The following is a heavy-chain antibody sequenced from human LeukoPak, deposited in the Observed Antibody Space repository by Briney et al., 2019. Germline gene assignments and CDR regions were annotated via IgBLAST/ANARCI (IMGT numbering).Heavy chain of an antibody. CDR3: ARDQGGIQLWMRWYYYYYYMDV. CDR2: INTNTGNP. CDR1: GYTFTSYA. Sequence: ASVKVSCKASGYTFTSYAMNWVRQAPGQGLEWMGWINTNTGNPTYAQGFTGRFVFSLDTSVSTAYLQISSLKAEDTAVYYCARDQGGIQLWMRWYYYYYYMDVWGKGTTVTVSS. D-gene: IGHD5-18*01. V-gene: IGHV7-4-1*02. J-gene: IGHJ6*03.